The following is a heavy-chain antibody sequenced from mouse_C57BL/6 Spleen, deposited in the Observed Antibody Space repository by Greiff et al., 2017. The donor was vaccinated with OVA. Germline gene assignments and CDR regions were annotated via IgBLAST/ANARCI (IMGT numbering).Heavy chain of an antibody. V-gene: IGHV2-2*01. Sequence: QVQLKQSGPGLVQPSQSLSITCTVSGFSLTSYGVHWVRQSPGTGLEWLGVIWSGGSTDYNAAFISRLSISKDNSKSQVFFKMNSLQADDTAIYYCAREGYDWFAYWGQGTLVTVSA. CDR1: GFSLTSYG. J-gene: IGHJ3*01. CDR2: IWSGGST. CDR3: AREGYDWFAY. D-gene: IGHD2-2*01.